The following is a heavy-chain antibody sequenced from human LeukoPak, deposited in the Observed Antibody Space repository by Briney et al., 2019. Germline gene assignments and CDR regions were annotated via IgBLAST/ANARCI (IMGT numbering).Heavy chain of an antibody. CDR3: AKQIVVVYTIGDAFDI. D-gene: IGHD3-22*01. CDR2: ISYDGSNK. Sequence: PGRSLRLSCAASGFTFSGYVMYWVRQAPGKGLEWVAVISYDGSNKYYADSVKGRFTISRDNSKNTLYLQMNSLRAEDTAVYYCAKQIVVVYTIGDAFDIWGQGTMVTVSS. CDR1: GFTFSGYV. J-gene: IGHJ3*02. V-gene: IGHV3-30*18.